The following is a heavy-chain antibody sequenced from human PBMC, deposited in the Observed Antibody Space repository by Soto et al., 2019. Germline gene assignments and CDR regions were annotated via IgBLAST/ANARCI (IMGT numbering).Heavy chain of an antibody. J-gene: IGHJ4*01. CDR2: INHSGST. Sequence: TSETLSLTCAVYGGSFSGYYWSWIRQPPGKGLEWIGEINHSGSTNYNPSLKSRVTISVDTSKNQFSLKLSSVTAADTAVYYCARCKADYYDSSGYCPFDYWGHGTLVTVSS. V-gene: IGHV4-34*01. CDR1: GGSFSGYY. CDR3: ARCKADYYDSSGYCPFDY. D-gene: IGHD3-22*01.